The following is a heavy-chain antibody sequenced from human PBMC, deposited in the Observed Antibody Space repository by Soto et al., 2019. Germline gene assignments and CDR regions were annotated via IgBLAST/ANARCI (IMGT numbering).Heavy chain of an antibody. CDR1: GASVNTFS. V-gene: IGHV4-4*07. J-gene: IGHJ6*02. CDR3: AKDREEGYNFYYGMDV. CDR2: IYTSAST. Sequence: QVQLQESGPGLVKPSETLSLTCTVSGASVNTFSWSWIRQPAGKGLEWIGRIYTSASTNDSPSLKSRIPKSVDTSKNQVSLKLTSVTDADTAIYYCAKDREEGYNFYYGMDVWGQGDTVTVSS.